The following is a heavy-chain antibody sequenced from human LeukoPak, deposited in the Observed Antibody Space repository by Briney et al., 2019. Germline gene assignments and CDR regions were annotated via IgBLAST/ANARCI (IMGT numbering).Heavy chain of an antibody. Sequence: GASVKVSCKASGYTFTSYDINWVRQATGQGLEWMGWMNPNSGNTGYAQKFQGRVTMTRNTSISTAYMELSSLRSEDTAVYYCARGRGARRGTTGFAFDIWGQGTMVTVSS. D-gene: IGHD6-6*01. V-gene: IGHV1-8*01. CDR2: MNPNSGNT. CDR3: ARGRGARRGTTGFAFDI. CDR1: GYTFTSYD. J-gene: IGHJ3*02.